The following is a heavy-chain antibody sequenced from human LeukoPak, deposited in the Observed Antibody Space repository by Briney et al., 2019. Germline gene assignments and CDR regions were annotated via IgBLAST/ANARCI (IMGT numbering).Heavy chain of an antibody. D-gene: IGHD3-22*01. J-gene: IGHJ3*02. V-gene: IGHV4-34*01. CDR1: GGSFSGYY. CDR2: INHRGST. CDR3: ARESVYYDSSGYNDVFDI. Sequence: SETLSLTCAVYGGSFSGYYWSWIRQPPGKGLEWIGEINHRGSTNYNPSLKSRVTISVDTSKNQFSLKLSSVTAADTAVFYCARESVYYDSSGYNDVFDIWGQGTMVTVSS.